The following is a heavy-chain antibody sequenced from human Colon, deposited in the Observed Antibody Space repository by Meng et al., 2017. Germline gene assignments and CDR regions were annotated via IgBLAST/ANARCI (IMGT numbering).Heavy chain of an antibody. J-gene: IGHJ4*02. D-gene: IGHD1-26*01. CDR3: ARGRGSYSSIDF. V-gene: IGHV4-4*02. Sequence: VQCQRSGPGLVQPSETLSLACSVSGASVSVNSYWSWVRQPPGRGLEWIGQIDHRGSAYYRPSLNSRVTMSLDKSRNQFSLRLTSVTAADTAVYYCARGRGSYSSIDFWGQGTLVTVSS. CDR1: GASVSVNSY. CDR2: IDHRGSA.